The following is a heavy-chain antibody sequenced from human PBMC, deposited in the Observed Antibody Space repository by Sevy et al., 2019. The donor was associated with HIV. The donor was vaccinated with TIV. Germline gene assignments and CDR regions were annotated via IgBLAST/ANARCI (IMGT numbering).Heavy chain of an antibody. D-gene: IGHD1-1*01. V-gene: IGHV4-34*01. CDR3: GGGQTMEGAVDP. J-gene: IGHJ5*02. CDR2: INDSGST. Sequence: SETLSLTCAVDIGSFSHYYWTWIRQPPGKGLEWIGEINDSGSTNYNPSLKSRVTLSLDTSKKQFSLKLRSVTAADTAMYYCGGGQTMEGAVDPWGRGTLVTVSS. CDR1: IGSFSHYY.